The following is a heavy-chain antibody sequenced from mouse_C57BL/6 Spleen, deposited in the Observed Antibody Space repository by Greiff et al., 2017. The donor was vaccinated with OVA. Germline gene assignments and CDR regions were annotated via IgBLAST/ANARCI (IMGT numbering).Heavy chain of an antibody. CDR1: GYTFTDYN. D-gene: IGHD1-1*01. V-gene: IGHV1-22*01. CDR3: ASRGSTVVAAYYAMDY. Sequence: VQLQQSGPELVKPGASVKMSCKASGYTFTDYNMHWVKQSHGKSLEWIGYINPNNGGTSYNQKFKGKATLTVNKSSSTAYMELRSLTSEDSAVYYCASRGSTVVAAYYAMDYWGQGTSVTVSS. J-gene: IGHJ4*01. CDR2: INPNNGGT.